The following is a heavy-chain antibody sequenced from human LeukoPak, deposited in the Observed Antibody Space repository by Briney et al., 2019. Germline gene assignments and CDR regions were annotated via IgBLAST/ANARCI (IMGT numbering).Heavy chain of an antibody. CDR3: ARDSGALWFGELSRWFDP. V-gene: IGHV3-21*01. J-gene: IGHJ5*02. CDR2: ISSSSSYI. D-gene: IGHD3-10*01. Sequence: GGSLRLSCAASGFTFSSYSMNWVRQAPGKGLEWVSSISSSSSYIYYADSVKGRFTISRDNAKNSLYLQMNSLRAEDTAVCYCARDSGALWFGELSRWFDPWGQGTLVTVSS. CDR1: GFTFSSYS.